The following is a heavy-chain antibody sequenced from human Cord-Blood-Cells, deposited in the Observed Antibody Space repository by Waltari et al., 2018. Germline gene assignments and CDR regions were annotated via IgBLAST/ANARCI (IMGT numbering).Heavy chain of an antibody. D-gene: IGHD5-12*01. V-gene: IGHV1-69*08. J-gene: IGHJ4*02. Sequence: QVQLVQSGAEVKKPGSSVKVSCKASGGTFSSYTISWVRQAHGQGLEWMGRIIPILGIANYAQKFQGRVTITADKSTSTAYMELSSLRSEDTAVYYCARDLAVGYSGYGFDYWGQGTLVTVSS. CDR1: GGTFSSYT. CDR2: IIPILGIA. CDR3: ARDLAVGYSGYGFDY.